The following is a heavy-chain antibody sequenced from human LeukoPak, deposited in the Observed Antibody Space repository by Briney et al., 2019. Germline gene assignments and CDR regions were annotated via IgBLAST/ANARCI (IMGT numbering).Heavy chain of an antibody. CDR2: IDANNGDT. CDR1: GYTFRGNY. J-gene: IGHJ4*01. Sequence: ASAKVSCKASGYTFRGNYIHWLRQAPGQGLEWMGWIDANNGDTKSAQKFQGRVTMSRDTSISTAYMDLSSLSPDDAAVYYCARDPSSVTLYFFEYGGHGTLVTVSS. CDR3: ARDPSSVTLYFFEY. D-gene: IGHD4-11*01. V-gene: IGHV1-2*02.